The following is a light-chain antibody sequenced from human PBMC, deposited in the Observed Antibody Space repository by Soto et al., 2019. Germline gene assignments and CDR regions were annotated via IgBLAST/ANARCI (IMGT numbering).Light chain of an antibody. CDR1: HTISSSY. J-gene: IGKJ4*01. V-gene: IGKV3-15*01. Sequence: EIMLKKSPGTLSLSQGERATLSCRASHTISSSYLAWYQQKPGQAPRLLMYGISRRATGIPARFSGSGSGTDFTLTISNLQSEDSAIYYCQQSNNWPLLSFGGGTKVDIK. CDR2: GIS. CDR3: QQSNNWPLLS.